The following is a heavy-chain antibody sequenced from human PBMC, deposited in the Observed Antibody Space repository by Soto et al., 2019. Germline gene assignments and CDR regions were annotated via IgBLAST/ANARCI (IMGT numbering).Heavy chain of an antibody. CDR3: ARVVNMVRGVIIPYFDY. J-gene: IGHJ4*02. D-gene: IGHD3-10*01. Sequence: QVQLQESGPGLVKPSETLSLTCTVSGGSISSYYWSWIRQPPGKGLEWIGYIYYSGSTNYNPSLKRRVTISVDTSKNQFSLKLSSVTAADTAVYYCARVVNMVRGVIIPYFDYWGQGTLVTVSS. V-gene: IGHV4-59*01. CDR2: IYYSGST. CDR1: GGSISSYY.